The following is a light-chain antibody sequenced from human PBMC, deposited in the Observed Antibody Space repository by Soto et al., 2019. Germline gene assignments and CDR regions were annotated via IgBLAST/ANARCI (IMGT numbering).Light chain of an antibody. CDR3: QPYNNWPLT. Sequence: EIVITHYPATMSGSPGERATRWGRASQSVSSNLAWYQQKPGQAPRLLIYGASTRATGITARFSGSGSGTEFTLTISSLQSEDFAVYFCQPYNNWPLTVGGVTQVDIK. V-gene: IGKV3-15*01. CDR1: QSVSSN. CDR2: GAS. J-gene: IGKJ4*01.